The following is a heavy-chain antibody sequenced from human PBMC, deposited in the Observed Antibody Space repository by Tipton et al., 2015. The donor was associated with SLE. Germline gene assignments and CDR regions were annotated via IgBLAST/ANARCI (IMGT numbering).Heavy chain of an antibody. J-gene: IGHJ6*02. Sequence: TLSLTCAVYGGSFSGYYWSWNRQPPGKGLEWIGEINHSGSTNYNPSLKSRVTISVDTSKNQFSLKLSSVTAADTAVYYCARDRVGLWFRTNYYYYYGMDVWGQVTTVTVAS. V-gene: IGHV4-34*01. CDR3: ARDRVGLWFRTNYYYYYGMDV. D-gene: IGHD3-10*01. CDR2: INHSGST. CDR1: GGSFSGYY.